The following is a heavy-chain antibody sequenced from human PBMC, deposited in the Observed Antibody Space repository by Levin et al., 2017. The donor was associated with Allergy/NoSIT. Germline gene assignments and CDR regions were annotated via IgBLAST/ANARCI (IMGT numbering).Heavy chain of an antibody. V-gene: IGHV3-11*01. CDR3: ARVSQTVAAGIFDY. CDR1: GFTFSDYF. CDR2: ISNSATDL. J-gene: IGHJ4*02. D-gene: IGHD6-13*01. Sequence: GGSLRLSCAASGFTFSDYFMSWIRQAPGKGPEWIAHISNSATDLYYADSVKGRFTVSRDNAKESLYLHLSSLRAEDTAVYSCARVSQTVAAGIFDYWGQGTLVTVSS.